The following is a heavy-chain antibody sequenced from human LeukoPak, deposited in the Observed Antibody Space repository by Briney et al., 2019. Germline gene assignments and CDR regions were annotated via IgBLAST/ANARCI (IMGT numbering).Heavy chain of an antibody. CDR2: IWYDGRNK. D-gene: IGHD3-3*01. J-gene: IGHJ4*02. CDR1: RFTFRSYG. V-gene: IGHV3-33*01. CDR3: TTESVIDY. Sequence: GGSLRLSCAASRFTFRSYGMRWVRPAPREGLGWVSVIWYDGRNKYYADSVKGRFTISKDNSNHMLYLQMNSLRSEDTAVYYCTTESVIDYWGQGTLVTVSS.